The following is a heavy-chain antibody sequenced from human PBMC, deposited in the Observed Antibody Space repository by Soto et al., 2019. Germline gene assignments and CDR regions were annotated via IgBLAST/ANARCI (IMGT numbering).Heavy chain of an antibody. CDR3: ARPNDYGGD. CDR1: GYRFSNYW. D-gene: IGHD4-17*01. J-gene: IGHJ4*02. Sequence: GESLKISCKGSGYRFSNYWINWVRQMPGKGLEWMGRIDPGNSYTEYSPSFQGHVTLSADKSISTAYLQWSSLKASDTAMYYCARPNDYGGDWGQGTLVTVSS. CDR2: IDPGNSYT. V-gene: IGHV5-10-1*01.